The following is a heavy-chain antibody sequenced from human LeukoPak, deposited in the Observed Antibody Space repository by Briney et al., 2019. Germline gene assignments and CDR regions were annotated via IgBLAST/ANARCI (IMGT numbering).Heavy chain of an antibody. Sequence: ASVKVSCKASGYTFTGYYMQWVRQAPGQGLEWMGWINPNSGGTNYAQTFQGRVTMTRDTSISTAYMELSRLRSDDTSVYYCARDLRYCSITSCYPFHDAFDIWGQGTMVTVSS. J-gene: IGHJ3*02. V-gene: IGHV1-2*02. CDR2: INPNSGGT. D-gene: IGHD2-2*01. CDR3: ARDLRYCSITSCYPFHDAFDI. CDR1: GYTFTGYY.